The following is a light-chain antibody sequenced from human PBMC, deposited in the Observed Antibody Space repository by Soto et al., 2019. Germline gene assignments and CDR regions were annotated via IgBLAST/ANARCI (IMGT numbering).Light chain of an antibody. CDR1: SSDVGSHNL. CDR2: EAS. J-gene: IGLJ1*01. V-gene: IGLV2-23*01. CDR3: CANADSSTYV. Sequence: QSALTQPASVSESPGQSITISCTGTSSDVGSHNLVSWYQQYSDKAPKLIIFEASKRPSGVSNRFSGAKSGSTASLTISGRQAAGVADYYCCANADSSTYVFVTGTKDTVL.